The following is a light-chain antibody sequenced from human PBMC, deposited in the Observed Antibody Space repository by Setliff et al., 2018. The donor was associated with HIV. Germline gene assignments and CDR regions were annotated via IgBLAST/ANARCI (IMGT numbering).Light chain of an antibody. V-gene: IGLV2-23*02. CDR1: SSDVGNSHL. Sequence: QSALTQPASVSGSPGQSITISCTGTSSDVGNSHLVSWYQQHPGRVPKLIIYDISGRPPGISDRFSGSKSGNTASLTISGLQADDEATYYCCSYSGSYILGVFGTGTKATVL. J-gene: IGLJ1*01. CDR2: DIS. CDR3: CSYSGSYILGV.